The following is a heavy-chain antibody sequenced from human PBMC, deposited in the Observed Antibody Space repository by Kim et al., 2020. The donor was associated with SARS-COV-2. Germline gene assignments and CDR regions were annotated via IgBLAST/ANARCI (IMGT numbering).Heavy chain of an antibody. CDR2: IYPGDSDT. Sequence: GESLKISCKGSGYSFTTYWIGWVRQMPGKGLEWMGIIYPGDSDTRYSPSFKGQVTISADKSVNAAYLQWNSLKVSDTAVYYCARHERMGATQSHLDSWGQGTLVTVSS. V-gene: IGHV5-51*01. J-gene: IGHJ4*02. CDR3: ARHERMGATQSHLDS. CDR1: GYSFTTYW. D-gene: IGHD1-26*01.